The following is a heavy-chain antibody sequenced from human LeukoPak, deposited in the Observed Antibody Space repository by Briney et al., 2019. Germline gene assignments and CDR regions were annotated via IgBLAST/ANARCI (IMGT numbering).Heavy chain of an antibody. CDR1: GGPFNNYA. CDR2: IIPSLNRA. V-gene: IGHV1-69*04. Sequence: ASVKVSCKSSGGPFNNYAINWVRQAPGQELEWMGRIIPSLNRANYAQIRVTITADTSTATAYMELSGLRYEDTAVYYCARRTDHVDDAFDVWGQGTMVTVSS. J-gene: IGHJ3*01. D-gene: IGHD3/OR15-3a*01. CDR3: ARRTDHVDDAFDV.